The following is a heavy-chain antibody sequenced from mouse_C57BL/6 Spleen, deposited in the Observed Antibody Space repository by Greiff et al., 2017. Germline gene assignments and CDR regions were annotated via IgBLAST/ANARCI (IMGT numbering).Heavy chain of an antibody. V-gene: IGHV1-82*01. CDR2: IYPGDGDT. J-gene: IGHJ4*01. CDR3: APYDYEGMDY. D-gene: IGHD2-4*01. CDR1: GYAFSSSW. Sequence: QVQLQQSGPELVKPGASVKISCKASGYAFSSSWMTWVKQRPGKGLEWIGRIYPGDGDTNYNGKFKGKATLTADKSSSTAYMQLSSLTSEDSAVYFCAPYDYEGMDYWGQGTSVTVSS.